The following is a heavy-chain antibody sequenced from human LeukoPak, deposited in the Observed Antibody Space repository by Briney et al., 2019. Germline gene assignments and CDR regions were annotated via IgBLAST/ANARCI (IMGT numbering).Heavy chain of an antibody. J-gene: IGHJ4*02. Sequence: GGSLRLSCAASGFTFSSYAMSWVRQAPGKGLEWVSAISGSGGSTYYADSVKGRFTISRDNSKNTLYLQMNSLRAEDTAVYYCAKDRSPRHDYGDHSKVRTDYWGQGTLVTVSS. V-gene: IGHV3-23*01. D-gene: IGHD4-17*01. CDR1: GFTFSSYA. CDR3: AKDRSPRHDYGDHSKVRTDY. CDR2: ISGSGGST.